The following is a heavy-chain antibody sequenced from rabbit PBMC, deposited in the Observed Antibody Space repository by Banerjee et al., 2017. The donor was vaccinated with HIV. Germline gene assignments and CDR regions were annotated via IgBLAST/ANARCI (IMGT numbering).Heavy chain of an antibody. CDR2: IYPDYGST. V-gene: IGHV1S47*01. CDR1: GIDFSSYG. CDR3: ARVGSSGWGTHYYFNL. Sequence: QEQLVESGGGLVTLGGSLKLSCKASGIDFSSYGISWVRQAPGKGLEWIAYIYPDYGSTDYASWVNGRFTISLDNAQNTVFLQMTSLTAADTATYFCARVGSSGWGTHYYFNLWGPGTLVTVS. D-gene: IGHD4-1*01. J-gene: IGHJ4*01.